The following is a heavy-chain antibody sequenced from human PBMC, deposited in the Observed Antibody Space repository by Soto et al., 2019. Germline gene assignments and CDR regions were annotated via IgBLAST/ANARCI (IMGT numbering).Heavy chain of an antibody. D-gene: IGHD2-15*01. Sequence: QVQLQESGPGLVKPSQTLSLTCTVSGGSISNGGYYWSWIRQHPGKGLEWVGYIFYSGSTYYNPSHXXXLXXSVDTSKNQFSLKLSSVTAADTAVYYCAAINTGVAATSFDYWGQGTLVTVSS. CDR3: AAINTGVAATSFDY. J-gene: IGHJ4*02. CDR2: IFYSGST. V-gene: IGHV4-31*03. CDR1: GGSISNGGYY.